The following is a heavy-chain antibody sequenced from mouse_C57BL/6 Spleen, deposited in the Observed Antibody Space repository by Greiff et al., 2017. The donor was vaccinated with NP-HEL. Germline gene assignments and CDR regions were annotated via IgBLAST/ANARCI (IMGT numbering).Heavy chain of an antibody. J-gene: IGHJ2*01. CDR1: GYTFTDYY. V-gene: IGHV1-19*01. CDR2: INPYNGGT. D-gene: IGHD6-1*01. Sequence: VQLQQSGPVLVKPGASVKMSCKASGYTFTDYYMNWVKQSHGKSLEWIGVINPYNGGTSYNQKFKGKATLTVDKSSSTAYMELNSLTSEDAAVYYCARGPLYYFDDWGQGTTLTVSS. CDR3: ARGPLYYFDD.